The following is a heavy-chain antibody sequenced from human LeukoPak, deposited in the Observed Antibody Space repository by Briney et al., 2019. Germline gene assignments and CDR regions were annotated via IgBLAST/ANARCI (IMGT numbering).Heavy chain of an antibody. CDR3: ARVLRYCSGGNCYSGGLGYMDV. CDR2: ISSSGSYM. V-gene: IGHV3-21*04. D-gene: IGHD2-15*01. CDR1: GFTFSSYS. Sequence: SGGSLRLSCAASGFTFSSYSMNWVRQAPGKGLEWVSSISSSGSYMYYADSVRGRFTISRDNAKNSLFLQMNSLRAEDTAVYYCARVLRYCSGGNCYSGGLGYMDVWGKGTTVTISS. J-gene: IGHJ6*03.